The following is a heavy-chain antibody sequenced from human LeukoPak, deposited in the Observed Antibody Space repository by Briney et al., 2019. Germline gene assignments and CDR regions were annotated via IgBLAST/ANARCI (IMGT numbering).Heavy chain of an antibody. CDR2: INPSGGST. J-gene: IGHJ4*02. V-gene: IGHV1-46*03. CDR3: AKTYCSGGSCHFDY. D-gene: IGHD2-15*01. Sequence: GASVKVSCKASGYTFTSYYMHRVRQAPGQGLEWMGIINPSGGSTSYARKFQGRVTMTRDTSTSTVYMELSSLRSEDTAVYYCAKTYCSGGSCHFDYWGQGTLVTVSS. CDR1: GYTFTSYY.